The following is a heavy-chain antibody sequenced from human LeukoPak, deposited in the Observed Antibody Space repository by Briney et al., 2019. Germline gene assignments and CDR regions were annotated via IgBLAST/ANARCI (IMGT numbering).Heavy chain of an antibody. V-gene: IGHV4-38-2*02. D-gene: IGHD1-26*01. CDR1: GYSISSGYY. CDR3: ASGSYTLLFRRDY. Sequence: PSETLSLTCTVSGYSISSGYYWGWIRQPPGKGLEWIGSIYHSGSTYYNPSLKSRVTISVDTSKNQFSLKLSSVTAADTAVYYCASGSYTLLFRRDYWGQGXLVXVSS. J-gene: IGHJ4*02. CDR2: IYHSGST.